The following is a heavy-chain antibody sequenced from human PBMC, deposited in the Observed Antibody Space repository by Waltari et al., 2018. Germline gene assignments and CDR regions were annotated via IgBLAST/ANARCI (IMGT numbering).Heavy chain of an antibody. V-gene: IGHV3-23*01. Sequence: EVQLLESGGDLVQPGGSLRLSCTASGFTFSNFALSWVRQAPGKVLEGVSQISKGGDRTYYAESVKGRFSVSKDNSKNTVYLQMNSLRVEDTAVYYCAQGGFGYWGQGTLVTVSS. CDR1: GFTFSNFA. CDR3: AQGGFGY. CDR2: ISKGGDRT. J-gene: IGHJ4*02. D-gene: IGHD3-10*01.